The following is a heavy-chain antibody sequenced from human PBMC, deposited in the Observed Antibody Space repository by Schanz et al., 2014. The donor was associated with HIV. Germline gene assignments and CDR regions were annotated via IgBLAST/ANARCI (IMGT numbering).Heavy chain of an antibody. V-gene: IGHV3-33*01. D-gene: IGHD3-3*01. CDR1: GFTYRNYG. CDR3: TRGRFLERGGMDV. CDR2: IWVDGTSK. Sequence: QVQLVESGGGVVQPGRSLRLSCAASGFTYRNYGMHWVRQAPGKGLEWVAVIWVDGTSKFYADSVKGRFMISRDNSNNTLYLQMNSLRAEDTAVYFCTRGRFLERGGMDVWGQGTAVTVSS. J-gene: IGHJ6*02.